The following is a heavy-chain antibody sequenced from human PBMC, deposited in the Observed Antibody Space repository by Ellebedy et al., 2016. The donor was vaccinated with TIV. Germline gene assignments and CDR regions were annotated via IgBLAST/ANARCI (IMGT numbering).Heavy chain of an antibody. V-gene: IGHV1-2*06. Sequence: ASVKVSCKASGYPVTANHMHWVRQAPGQGLEWMGRIMPDKRATTNYAQKFQGRVTMTIDTSINTAYMELRSLTSDDTAVYFCARENWHFDSWGQGTLVIVSS. CDR2: IMPDKRATT. D-gene: IGHD1-1*01. CDR3: ARENWHFDS. CDR1: GYPVTANH. J-gene: IGHJ5*02.